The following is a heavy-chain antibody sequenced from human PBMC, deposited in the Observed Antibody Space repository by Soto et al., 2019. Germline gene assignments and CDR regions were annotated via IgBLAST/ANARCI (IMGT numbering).Heavy chain of an antibody. CDR2: VSSTGST. V-gene: IGHV4-59*08. J-gene: IGHJ5*02. CDR3: ARHARYYDILTGYSTLSWFDP. Sequence: SETLSLTCTVSGASLNSYYWTWIRQSPGKGLEWIGYVSSTGSTNYNPSLKSRVTISGDTSKNQFSLKLSSVTAADTAVYYCARHARYYDILTGYSTLSWFDPWGQGTLVTVS. D-gene: IGHD3-9*01. CDR1: GASLNSYY.